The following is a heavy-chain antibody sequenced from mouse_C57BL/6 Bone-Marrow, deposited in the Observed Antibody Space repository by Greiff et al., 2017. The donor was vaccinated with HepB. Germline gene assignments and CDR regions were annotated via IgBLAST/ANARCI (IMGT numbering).Heavy chain of an antibody. J-gene: IGHJ2*01. CDR2: INPSNGGT. Sequence: QVQLQQSGPELVKPGASVKISCKASGYTFTSYWMHWVKQRPGQGLEWIGNINPSNGGTNYNEKFKSKATLTVDKSSSTAYMQLSSLTSEDSAVYYCARSYGYDGNYFDYWGQGTTLTVSS. D-gene: IGHD2-2*01. CDR1: GYTFTSYW. V-gene: IGHV1-53*01. CDR3: ARSYGYDGNYFDY.